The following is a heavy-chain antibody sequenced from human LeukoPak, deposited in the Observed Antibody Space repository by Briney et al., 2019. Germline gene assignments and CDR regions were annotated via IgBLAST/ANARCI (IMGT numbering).Heavy chain of an antibody. CDR2: INHSGST. J-gene: IGHJ5*02. V-gene: IGHV4-34*01. CDR1: GGSFSGYY. CDR3: ARGLGEYYDFWSGYPPAPNWFDP. D-gene: IGHD3-3*01. Sequence: PSETLSLTCAVYGGSFSGYYWSWIRQPPGKGLEWIGEINHSGSTNYNPSLKSRVTISVDTSKNQFSLKLSSVTAADTAVYYCARGLGEYYDFWSGYPPAPNWFDPWGQGTLVTVSS.